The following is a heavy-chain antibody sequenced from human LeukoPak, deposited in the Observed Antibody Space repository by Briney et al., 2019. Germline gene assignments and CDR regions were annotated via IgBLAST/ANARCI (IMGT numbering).Heavy chain of an antibody. CDR2: INTDGSRT. CDR3: ARDMGLLSGSYYDWFDP. CDR1: GFTFSSYW. J-gene: IGHJ5*02. V-gene: IGHV3-74*01. D-gene: IGHD1-26*01. Sequence: GGSLRLSCAASGFTFSSYWMHWVRQAPGKGLVWVSRINTDGSRTSYADSVKGRFTISRDNAKNTLYLQMNSLRAEDTAVYYCARDMGLLSGSYYDWFDPWGQGTLVTVSS.